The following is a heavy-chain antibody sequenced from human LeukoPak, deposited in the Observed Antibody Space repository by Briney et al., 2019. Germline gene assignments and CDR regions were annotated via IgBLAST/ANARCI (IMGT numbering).Heavy chain of an antibody. Sequence: PGGSLRLSCAASGFTFSSYSMNWVRQAPGKGLEWVSYISSSSSTIYYADSVKGRFTISRDNAKNSLYLQMNSLRAEDTAVYYCARLFGVNYFDDWGQGTLVTVSS. CDR2: ISSSSSTI. CDR1: GFTFSSYS. CDR3: ARLFGVNYFDD. J-gene: IGHJ4*02. V-gene: IGHV3-48*01. D-gene: IGHD3-10*02.